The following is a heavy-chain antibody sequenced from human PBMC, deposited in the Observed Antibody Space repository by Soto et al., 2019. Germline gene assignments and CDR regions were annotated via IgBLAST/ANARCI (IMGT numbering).Heavy chain of an antibody. CDR2: ISGDGINT. CDR3: ARGNLSFDFDS. D-gene: IGHD1-26*01. V-gene: IGHV3-30*03. CDR1: GFNFGFFG. Sequence: QIQLVESGGDVVQPGKSLRLSCAASGFNFGFFGMHWVRQAPGKGLEWVAFISGDGINTQYADSVRGRFTLSRDYSRKTMYLKMDSLRDEDTAIYYCARGNLSFDFDSWGLGTLVTVFS. J-gene: IGHJ4*02.